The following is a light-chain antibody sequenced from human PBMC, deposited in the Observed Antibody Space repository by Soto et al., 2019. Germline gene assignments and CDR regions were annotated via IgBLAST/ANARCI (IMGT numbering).Light chain of an antibody. CDR3: CSDTSRSTAV. Sequence: QSVLTQPASVSGSPGQSITISCTGTSSDVGRYNYVSWYQRRPGKAPKLIIYDVSNRPSGVSNRFSGSKSGTTASLTISGLQTEDEADYYCCSDTSRSTAVFGGGNKVTVL. V-gene: IGLV2-14*01. CDR1: SSDVGRYNY. J-gene: IGLJ2*01. CDR2: DVS.